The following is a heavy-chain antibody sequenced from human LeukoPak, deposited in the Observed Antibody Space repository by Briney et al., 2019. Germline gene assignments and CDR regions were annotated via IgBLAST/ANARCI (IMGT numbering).Heavy chain of an antibody. CDR1: GFTFSTFW. Sequence: GGSLRLSCAASGFTFSTFWMNWVRQAPGKGLEWVANIKEDESEKYYVDSVKGRFTISRDNAKNSLYLKMSSLRAEDTAVYYCARGWYRDYWGQGTLVTVSS. D-gene: IGHD2-15*01. V-gene: IGHV3-7*05. CDR3: ARGWYRDY. J-gene: IGHJ4*02. CDR2: IKEDESEK.